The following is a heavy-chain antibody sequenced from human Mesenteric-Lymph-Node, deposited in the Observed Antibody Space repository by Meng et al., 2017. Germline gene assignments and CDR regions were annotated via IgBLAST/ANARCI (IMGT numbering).Heavy chain of an antibody. CDR3: ARSVGRIVVAGDAFDI. D-gene: IGHD2-21*01. J-gene: IGHJ3*02. CDR1: GFTFSSYA. CDR2: ISYDGSNK. Sequence: GESLKISCAASGFTFSSYAMHWVRQAPGKGLEWVAVISYDGSNKYYADSVKGRFTISRDNSKNTLYLQMNSLRAEDTAVYYCARSVGRIVVAGDAFDIWGQGTMVTVSS. V-gene: IGHV3-30*04.